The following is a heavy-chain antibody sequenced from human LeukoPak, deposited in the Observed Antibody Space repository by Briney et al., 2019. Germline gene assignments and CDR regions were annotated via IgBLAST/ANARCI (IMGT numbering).Heavy chain of an antibody. V-gene: IGHV3-30*04. D-gene: IGHD3-9*01. CDR2: ISYDGSNK. Sequence: PGGSLRLSCAASGFTFSSYAMHWVRQAPGKGLEWVAVISYDGSNKYYADSVKGRFTISRDNSKNTLYLQMNSLRAEDTAVYYCARGGDYDILTGSPMDVWAKGPRSPSP. CDR1: GFTFSSYA. CDR3: ARGGDYDILTGSPMDV. J-gene: IGHJ6*02.